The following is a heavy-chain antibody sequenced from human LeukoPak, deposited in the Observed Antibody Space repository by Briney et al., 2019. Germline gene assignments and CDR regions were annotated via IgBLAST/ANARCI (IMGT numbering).Heavy chain of an antibody. CDR3: ARQAALAGPGIDY. D-gene: IGHD6-19*01. CDR2: ISPADSDT. V-gene: IGHV5-51*01. Sequence: GESLKISCQVSGYNFATYWIGWVRQMPGKGLECMGIISPADSDTRYSPSFQGQVTISADKSINTAYLQWSSLRASDTAIYYCARQAALAGPGIDYWGQGTLVTVSS. CDR1: GYNFATYW. J-gene: IGHJ4*02.